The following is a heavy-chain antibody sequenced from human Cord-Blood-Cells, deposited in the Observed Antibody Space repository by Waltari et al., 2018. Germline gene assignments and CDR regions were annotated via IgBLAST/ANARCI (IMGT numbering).Heavy chain of an antibody. Sequence: QVQLVQSGAEVKKPGASVKVSCKASGYTFTSYYMHWVRQAPGQGLEWMGIINPSGGSTSYAQKFQGRVTMTSDTSTSTVYMELSSLRSEDTAVYYCARENFDFWSGYDAFDIWGQGTMVTVSS. D-gene: IGHD3-3*01. CDR1: GYTFTSYY. CDR2: INPSGGST. CDR3: ARENFDFWSGYDAFDI. J-gene: IGHJ3*02. V-gene: IGHV1-46*01.